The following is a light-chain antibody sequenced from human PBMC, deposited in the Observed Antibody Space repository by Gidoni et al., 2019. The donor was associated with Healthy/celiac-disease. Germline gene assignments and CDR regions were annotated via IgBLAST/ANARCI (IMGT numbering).Light chain of an antibody. V-gene: IGKV3-11*01. J-gene: IGKJ3*01. CDR2: DAS. CDR1: QSVSSY. Sequence: EIVLTQSPATLSLSPGERATLSCRASQSVSSYLAWYRQKPGQAPRLLIYDASTRATGIPARFSGSGSGTDFALTISSLEPEDFAVYYCQRRSNWPPLFTFGPGTKVDIK. CDR3: QRRSNWPPLFT.